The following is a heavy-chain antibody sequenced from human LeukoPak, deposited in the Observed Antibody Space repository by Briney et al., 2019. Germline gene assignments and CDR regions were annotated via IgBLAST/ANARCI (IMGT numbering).Heavy chain of an antibody. D-gene: IGHD2-2*01. CDR1: GFSLSTYD. CDR3: ARGYCSSTSCTNDY. CDR2: ITSNGGTT. J-gene: IGHJ4*02. V-gene: IGHV3-64*01. Sequence: GGSLRLSCVASGFSLSTYDMYWVRQAPGKGLEYVSAITSNGGTTYYANSVKGRFTISRDNSKNTLYLQMGSLRAEDVAVYYCARGYCSSTSCTNDYWGQGTLVTVSS.